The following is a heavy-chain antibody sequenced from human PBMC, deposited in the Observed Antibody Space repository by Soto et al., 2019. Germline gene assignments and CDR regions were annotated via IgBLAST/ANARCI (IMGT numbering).Heavy chain of an antibody. J-gene: IGHJ6*01. V-gene: IGHV1-69*12. D-gene: IGHD3-10*02. CDR3: ARDLLVFGYTYADV. CDR1: GGTFSNYA. Sequence: VQLVQSGAEVKKPGSSVKVSCKASGGTFSNYALISWVRQAPGQGLEWMGGIIPIDATVNYAQKFQGRITITADESTTTAYMDLGSLRSEDTAVYYCARDLLVFGYTYADVWGQGTTVTVSS. CDR2: IIPIDATV.